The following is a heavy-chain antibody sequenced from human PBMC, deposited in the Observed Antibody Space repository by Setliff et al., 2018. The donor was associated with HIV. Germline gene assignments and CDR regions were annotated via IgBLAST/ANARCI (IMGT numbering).Heavy chain of an antibody. V-gene: IGHV3-23*01. CDR1: GFTFSTSC. CDR2: ISGSGDST. D-gene: IGHD3-3*01. J-gene: IGHJ5*02. Sequence: GSLRLSCAASGFTFSTSCMHWVRQAPGKGLEWVSGISGSGDSTYYAPAVKGRFTISRDNLKNILYLQMNNLRAEDTALYFCAQDYTATFWEYNWFDPWGQGTLVTVSS. CDR3: AQDYTATFWEYNWFDP.